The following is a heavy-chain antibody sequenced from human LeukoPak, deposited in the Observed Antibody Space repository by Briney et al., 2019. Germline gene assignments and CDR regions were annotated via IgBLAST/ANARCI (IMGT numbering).Heavy chain of an antibody. CDR3: ARHLAPSSGYLTLDY. V-gene: IGHV4-59*08. J-gene: IGHJ4*02. Sequence: PSETLSLTCTVSGGSISPYYWSWIRQSPGKGLEWIAHVYYSGITNLNPSLKSRVTVSVDTSKNQFSLKLSSVTAADTAVYYCARHLAPSSGYLTLDYWGQGTLVTVSS. CDR1: GGSISPYY. CDR2: VYYSGIT. D-gene: IGHD3-22*01.